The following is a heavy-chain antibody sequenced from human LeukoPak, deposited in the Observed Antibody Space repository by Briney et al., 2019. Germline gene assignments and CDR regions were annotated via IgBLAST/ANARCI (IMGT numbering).Heavy chain of an antibody. J-gene: IGHJ3*01. V-gene: IGHV3-53*01. Sequence: GGSLRLSCAASGFSVISNYMNWVRQAPGKGLEWVSVIYSAGSANYIDSVKGRFTISRDNSRNTLYLQMNSLRAEDTAVYYCARDAGGTYSLAFDLWGQGTMVTVSS. CDR2: IYSAGSA. CDR1: GFSVISNY. D-gene: IGHD1-26*01. CDR3: ARDAGGTYSLAFDL.